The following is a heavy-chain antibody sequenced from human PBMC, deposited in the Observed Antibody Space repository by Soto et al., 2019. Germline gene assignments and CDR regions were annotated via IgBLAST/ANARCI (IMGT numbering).Heavy chain of an antibody. Sequence: PSETLSLTCTVSGGSISSYYWSWIRQPPGKGLEWIGYIYYSGSTNYNPSLKSRVTISVDTSKNQFSLKLSSVTAADTAVFYCARSVGSSSNRFVYYYYMDVWGKGTTVTVSS. CDR3: ARSVGSSSNRFVYYYYMDV. D-gene: IGHD6-6*01. CDR2: IYYSGST. CDR1: GGSISSYY. V-gene: IGHV4-59*08. J-gene: IGHJ6*03.